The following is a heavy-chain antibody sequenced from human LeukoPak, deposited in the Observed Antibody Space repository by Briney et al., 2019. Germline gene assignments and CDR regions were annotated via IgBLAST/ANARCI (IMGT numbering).Heavy chain of an antibody. CDR1: GYTFTSYY. D-gene: IGHD3-10*01. CDR3: ARDPSGGRSDNYYYYYMDV. J-gene: IGHJ6*03. V-gene: IGHV1-46*01. Sequence: ASVKVSCKASGYTFTSYYMHWVRQAPGQGLEWMGIINPSGGSTSYAQKFQGRVTMTRDTSTSTVYMELSSLRSEDTAVYYCARDPSGGRSDNYYYYYMDVWAKGPRSPSP. CDR2: INPSGGST.